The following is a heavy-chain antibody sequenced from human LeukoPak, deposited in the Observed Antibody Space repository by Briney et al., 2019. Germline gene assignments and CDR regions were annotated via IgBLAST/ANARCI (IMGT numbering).Heavy chain of an antibody. D-gene: IGHD3-22*01. V-gene: IGHV4-59*12. CDR2: IYYSGST. CDR3: ARNHPYDSSGEDY. J-gene: IGHJ4*02. Sequence: SETLSLTCTVSGGSISSYYWSWIRQPPGKGLEWIGYIYYSGSTNYNPSLKSRVTISVDTSKNQFSLKLSSVTAADTAVYYCARNHPYDSSGEDYWGQGTLVTVSS. CDR1: GGSISSYY.